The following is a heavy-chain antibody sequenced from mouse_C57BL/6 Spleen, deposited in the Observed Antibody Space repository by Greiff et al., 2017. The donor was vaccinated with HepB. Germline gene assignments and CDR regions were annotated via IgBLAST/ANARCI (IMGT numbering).Heavy chain of an antibody. CDR1: GFTFSDYY. V-gene: IGHV5-16*01. CDR3: ASSAQATGAMDY. J-gene: IGHJ4*01. CDR2: INYDGSST. D-gene: IGHD3-2*02. Sequence: EVNVVESEGGLVQPGSSMKLSCTASGFTFSDYYMAWVRQVPEKGLEWVANINYDGSSTYYLDSLKSRFLISRDNAKNILYLKMSSLKSEDTATYYCASSAQATGAMDYWGQGTSVTVSS.